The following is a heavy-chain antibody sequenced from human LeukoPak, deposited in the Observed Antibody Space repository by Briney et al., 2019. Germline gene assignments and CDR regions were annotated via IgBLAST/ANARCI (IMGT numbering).Heavy chain of an antibody. J-gene: IGHJ3*02. CDR1: GGSISSYY. D-gene: IGHD2-21*02. V-gene: IGHV4-59*01. Sequence: PSETLSLTCSVSGGSISSYYWSWIRQPPEKGLEWIGYIHYSGSTNYNPSLKSRVTISVDTSKNQFSLKLSSVTAADTAVYYCARDSYCGGDCYLAFDIWGQGTMVTVSS. CDR3: ARDSYCGGDCYLAFDI. CDR2: IHYSGST.